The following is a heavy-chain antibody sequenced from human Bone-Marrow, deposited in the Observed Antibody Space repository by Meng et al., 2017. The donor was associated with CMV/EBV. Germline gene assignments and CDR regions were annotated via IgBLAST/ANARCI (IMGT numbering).Heavy chain of an antibody. CDR3: AFLSRYSGSYSYYGMDV. CDR1: GGSFSGYY. D-gene: IGHD1-26*01. Sequence: SEPLSLTCAVYGGSFSGYYWSWIRQPPGKGLEWIGEINHSGSTNYNPSLKSRVTISVDTSKNQFSLKLSSVTAADTAVYYCAFLSRYSGSYSYYGMDVWGQGTTVTVSS. V-gene: IGHV4-34*01. J-gene: IGHJ6*02. CDR2: INHSGST.